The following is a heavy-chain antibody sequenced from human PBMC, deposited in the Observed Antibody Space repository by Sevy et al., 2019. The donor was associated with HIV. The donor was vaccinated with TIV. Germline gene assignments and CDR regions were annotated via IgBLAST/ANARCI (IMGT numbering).Heavy chain of an antibody. Sequence: GGSLRLSCKASGFSFTDFWMQWLRQVPGKGPEWVANINQDGSEMYYVDSVKGRFTISRDNAESALYLQMHGLRAEDAATYFCARRYFDLWGQGTVVTVSS. CDR1: GFSFTDFW. V-gene: IGHV3-7*01. CDR3: ARRYFDL. CDR2: INQDGSEM. J-gene: IGHJ4*02.